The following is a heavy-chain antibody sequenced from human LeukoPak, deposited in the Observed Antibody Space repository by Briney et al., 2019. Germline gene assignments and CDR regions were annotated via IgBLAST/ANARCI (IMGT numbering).Heavy chain of an antibody. CDR1: GFALSSHW. Sequence: GGSLRLSCAASGFALSSHWMTWVRQVPGRGPEWVANVNRDGSETYYLDSVKGRFTISKDNAKNSLYLQMNSLRAEDTAVYYCARRSGYTAAGTPDYWGQGTLVTVSS. CDR3: ARRSGYTAAGTPDY. D-gene: IGHD6-13*01. CDR2: VNRDGSET. J-gene: IGHJ4*02. V-gene: IGHV3-7*01.